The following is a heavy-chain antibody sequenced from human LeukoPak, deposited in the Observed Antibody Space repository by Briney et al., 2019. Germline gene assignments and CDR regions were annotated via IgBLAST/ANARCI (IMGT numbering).Heavy chain of an antibody. CDR3: AGESGKIDY. Sequence: PGGSLRLSCAASGFTFSDYYMSWIRQAPGKGLEWVSYISSGSSTIYYADSVKGRFTISRDNAKNSLYLQMNSLRAKDTAVYYRAGESGKIDYSGQGTLVTVSS. CDR1: GFTFSDYY. CDR2: ISSGSSTI. V-gene: IGHV3-11*04. J-gene: IGHJ4*02.